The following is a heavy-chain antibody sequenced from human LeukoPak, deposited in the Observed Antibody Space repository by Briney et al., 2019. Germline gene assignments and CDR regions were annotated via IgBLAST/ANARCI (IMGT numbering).Heavy chain of an antibody. CDR1: GYTFTGYY. J-gene: IGHJ5*02. CDR2: INPNSGGT. CDR3: AREWSGSGYYPSNWFDP. V-gene: IGHV1-2*02. Sequence: ASVKVSCKASGYTFTGYYMHWVRQAPGQGLEWMGWINPNSGGTNYAQKFQGRVTMTRDTSFSTAYMELSRLRSDDTAVYYCAREWSGSGYYPSNWFDPWGQGTLVTVSS. D-gene: IGHD3-22*01.